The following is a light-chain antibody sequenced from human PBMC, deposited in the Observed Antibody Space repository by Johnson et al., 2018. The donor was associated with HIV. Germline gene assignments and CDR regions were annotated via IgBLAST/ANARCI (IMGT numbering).Light chain of an antibody. CDR2: DNN. V-gene: IGLV1-51*01. Sequence: QSVLTQPPSVSAAPGQKVTISCSGSSSNIGNNYVSWYQQLPGTAPKLLIYDNNKRPSGIPDRFSGSKSGTSATLGITGLQTGDEAYYYCGTWDSSLSYVFGTGTKVTVL. J-gene: IGLJ1*01. CDR3: GTWDSSLSYV. CDR1: SSNIGNNY.